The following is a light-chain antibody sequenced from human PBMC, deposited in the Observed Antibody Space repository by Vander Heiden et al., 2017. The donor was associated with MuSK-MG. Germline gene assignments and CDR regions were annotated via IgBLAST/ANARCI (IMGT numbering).Light chain of an antibody. CDR3: QQYYTIPLT. CDR2: WAS. V-gene: IGKV4-1*01. CDR1: QSVLYSFNNKNY. J-gene: IGKJ3*01. Sequence: DIVMTQSPDSLAVSLGERATINCKSSQSVLYSFNNKNYLAWYQHKPGQPPKLLIYWASIRQSGVPDRFSGSGSGTDFTLTISSLQAEDVAVYYCQQYYTIPLTFGHGTKVDIK.